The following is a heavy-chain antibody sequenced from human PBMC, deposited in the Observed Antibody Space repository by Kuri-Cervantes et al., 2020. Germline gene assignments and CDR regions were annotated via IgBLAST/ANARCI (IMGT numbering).Heavy chain of an antibody. CDR1: GFTFSSYA. CDR2: ISGAGNGI. CDR3: AKNWGTGVPAYAS. V-gene: IGHV3-23*01. D-gene: IGHD2-2*01. Sequence: GESLKISCAASGFTFSSYAMTWVRRAPGRGLEWVSAISGAGNGIYYRDSVEGRFTISRDNSKNTLYLQMNSLRAEDTAVYYCAKNWGTGVPAYASWGQGTLVTVSS. J-gene: IGHJ5*02.